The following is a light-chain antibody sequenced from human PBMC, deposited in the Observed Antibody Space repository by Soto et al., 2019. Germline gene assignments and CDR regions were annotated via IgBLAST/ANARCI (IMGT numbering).Light chain of an antibody. CDR3: QQYNTYPWT. Sequence: DIQMTQSPSTLSASVGDRVTITCRASQTISSWLAWYQQKPGKAPKLLIYKASSLESGVPSRFSGSGSGTEFTLTISSLQPDDFGTYYCQQYNTYPWTFSQGTKVEIK. V-gene: IGKV1-5*03. J-gene: IGKJ1*01. CDR2: KAS. CDR1: QTISSW.